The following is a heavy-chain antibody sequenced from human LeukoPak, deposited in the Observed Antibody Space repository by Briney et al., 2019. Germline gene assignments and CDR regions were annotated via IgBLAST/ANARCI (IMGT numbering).Heavy chain of an antibody. CDR2: IYYRSKWYN. CDR1: GDSVSTNSAA. V-gene: IGHV6-1*01. CDR3: AREGPDAFDI. J-gene: IGHJ3*02. Sequence: SQTLSLTCAISGDSVSTNSAAWNWVRQSPSRGLEWLGRIYYRSKWYNDYAVSVKSRITINPDTSKNQLSLQLNSVTPEDTAVYFCAREGPDAFDIWGQGTVVTVSS.